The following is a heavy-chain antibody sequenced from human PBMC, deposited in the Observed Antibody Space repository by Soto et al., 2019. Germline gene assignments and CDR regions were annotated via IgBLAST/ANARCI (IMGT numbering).Heavy chain of an antibody. Sequence: SETLSLTCTVSGGPINTFYWSWVRQPAGKGLEWIGRIFSSGSTSFNPSLESRVAMSVDTSKNHFSLNLSSVTAADMAVYYCAREGSYSAYNFAHGIQLWSSDCWGQGALVT. CDR1: GGPINTFY. CDR2: IFSSGST. V-gene: IGHV4-4*07. J-gene: IGHJ4*02. CDR3: AREGSYSAYNFAHGIQLWSSDC. D-gene: IGHD5-12*01.